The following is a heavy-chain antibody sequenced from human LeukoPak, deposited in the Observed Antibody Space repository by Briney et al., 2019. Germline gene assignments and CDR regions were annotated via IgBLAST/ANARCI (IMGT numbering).Heavy chain of an antibody. V-gene: IGHV4-4*07. CDR2: IYTSGST. CDR1: GGSISSYY. J-gene: IGHJ6*03. D-gene: IGHD2-2*02. CDR3: ARDQGYCSSTSCYSEDYYYYMDV. Sequence: SQTLSLTCTVSGGSISSYYWSWIRQPAGKGLEWIGRIYTSGSTNYNPSLKSRVTISVDTSKNQFSLKLSSVTAADTAVYYCARDQGYCSSTSCYSEDYYYYMDVWGKGTTVTVSS.